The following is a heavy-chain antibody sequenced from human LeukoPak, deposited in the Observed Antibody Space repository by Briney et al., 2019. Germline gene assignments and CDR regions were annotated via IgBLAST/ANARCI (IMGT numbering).Heavy chain of an antibody. J-gene: IGHJ4*02. CDR3: ATVRDIVVGGGPYYFDY. D-gene: IGHD2-15*01. Sequence: SVKLSCKSSGYTFIVYYLHWVRQAPGQGLEWIGWINPHNGDTNYAQKFQGRVTMTRDTSITTANMELSRLKSDDTAVYYCATVRDIVVGGGPYYFDYWGQGTLVTVSS. CDR2: INPHNGDT. V-gene: IGHV1-2*02. CDR1: GYTFIVYY.